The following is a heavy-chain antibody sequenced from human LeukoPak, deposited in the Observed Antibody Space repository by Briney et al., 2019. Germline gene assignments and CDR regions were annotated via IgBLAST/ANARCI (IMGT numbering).Heavy chain of an antibody. CDR3: ARARGDIVPDCFDY. J-gene: IGHJ4*02. Sequence: ASVKVSCKASGYTFTSYGISWVRQAPGQGLEWMGWISAYNGNTNYAQKLQGGVTMTTDTSTSTAYMELRSLRSDDTAVYYCARARGDIVPDCFDYWGQGTLVTVSS. D-gene: IGHD2-15*01. CDR2: ISAYNGNT. V-gene: IGHV1-18*01. CDR1: GYTFTSYG.